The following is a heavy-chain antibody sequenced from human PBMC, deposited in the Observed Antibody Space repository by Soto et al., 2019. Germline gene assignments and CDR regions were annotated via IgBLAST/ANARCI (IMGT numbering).Heavy chain of an antibody. V-gene: IGHV4-39*01. CDR3: ARHRDNWNDRDAFDI. CDR1: GGSISSSSYY. D-gene: IGHD1-20*01. CDR2: IYYSGST. J-gene: IGHJ3*02. Sequence: SETLSLTCTVSGGSISSSSYYWGWIRQPPGKGLEWIGSIYYSGSTYYNPSLKSRVTISVDTSKNQFSLKLSSVTAADTAVYYCARHRDNWNDRDAFDIWGQGTMVTVSS.